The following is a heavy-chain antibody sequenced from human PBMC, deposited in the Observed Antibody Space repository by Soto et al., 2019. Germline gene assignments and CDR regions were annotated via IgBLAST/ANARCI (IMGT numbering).Heavy chain of an antibody. J-gene: IGHJ4*02. CDR2: VWPGDSDV. Sequence: GESLKISCRGSGFTFTNYWIAWVRQMPGKGLEWVGIVWPGDSDVRYSPSFQGQVTISADKSISAAYLQWSTLKASDTAVYFCARLLLTTSFFDLWGQGTLVTISS. CDR3: ARLLLTTSFFDL. V-gene: IGHV5-51*01. CDR1: GFTFTNYW. D-gene: IGHD4-17*01.